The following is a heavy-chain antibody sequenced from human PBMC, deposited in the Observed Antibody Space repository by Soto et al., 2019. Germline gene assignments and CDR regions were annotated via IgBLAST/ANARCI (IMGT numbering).Heavy chain of an antibody. Sequence: QVQLVQSGAEVKKPGSSVKVSCKASGGTFSSYAISWVRQAPGQGLEWMGGIIPIFGTANYAQKFQGSVTITADESTSTVYMELSSLRSEDTAVYYWARDNYYDRRFDYWGQVPLVTVSS. D-gene: IGHD3-22*01. CDR2: IIPIFGTA. J-gene: IGHJ4*02. CDR1: GGTFSSYA. CDR3: ARDNYYDRRFDY. V-gene: IGHV1-69*12.